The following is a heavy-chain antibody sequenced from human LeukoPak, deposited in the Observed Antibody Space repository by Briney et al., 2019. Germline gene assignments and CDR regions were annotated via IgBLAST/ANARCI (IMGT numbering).Heavy chain of an antibody. Sequence: PSETLSLTCTVSGGSITSDTYYWGWIRQPPGKGLEWIGTIYDSGSTYCSPSRKSRVTISVDTSKNQFSLKLTAVTAADTALYFSARRDSGAYGHDAFDIWGPGTMVTVSS. CDR3: ARRDSGAYGHDAFDI. V-gene: IGHV4-39*01. CDR1: GGSITSDTYY. CDR2: IYDSGST. J-gene: IGHJ3*02. D-gene: IGHD1-26*01.